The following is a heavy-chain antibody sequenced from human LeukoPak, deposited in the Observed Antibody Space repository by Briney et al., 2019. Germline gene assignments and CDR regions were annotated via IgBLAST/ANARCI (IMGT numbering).Heavy chain of an antibody. CDR2: ISSSGSTI. CDR1: GFTFSSYE. CDR3: ARAMGYYDSSGYYYEFFDY. D-gene: IGHD3-22*01. J-gene: IGHJ4*02. Sequence: GGSLRLSCAASGFTFSSYEMNWVRQAPGKGLEWVSYISSSGSTIYYADSVKGRFTISRDNAKNSLYLQMNSLRAEDTAVYYCARAMGYYDSSGYYYEFFDYWGQGTLVTASS. V-gene: IGHV3-48*03.